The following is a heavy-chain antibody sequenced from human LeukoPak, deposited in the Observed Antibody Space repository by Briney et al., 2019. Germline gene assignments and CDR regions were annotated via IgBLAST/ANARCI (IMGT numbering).Heavy chain of an antibody. V-gene: IGHV3-48*01. CDR3: ARNFDS. J-gene: IGHJ4*02. Sequence: GGSLRLSCAASGFSFSSCSMNWVRQAPGKGLEWVSYISGSGNAKHYTDSVKGRFTISRDNAKNALYLQMNSLRAEDTAVYYCARNFDSWGQGTLVTVSS. D-gene: IGHD2/OR15-2a*01. CDR2: ISGSGNAK. CDR1: GFSFSSCS.